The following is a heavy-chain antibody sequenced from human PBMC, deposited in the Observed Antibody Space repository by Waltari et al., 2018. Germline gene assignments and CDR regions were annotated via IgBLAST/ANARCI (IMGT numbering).Heavy chain of an antibody. Sequence: EVQLVESGGGLVQPGGSLRLSCAASGFTLTSYWMHWVRQAPGKGPVWVSRIKGDGSSPTYVDSVKGRFTISTDSAQNTMYLQMNSLRVDDTAVYYCARDHTYRIDYWGQGTPVTVS. V-gene: IGHV3-74*03. CDR3: ARDHTYRIDY. J-gene: IGHJ4*02. CDR2: IKGDGSSP. CDR1: GFTLTSYW.